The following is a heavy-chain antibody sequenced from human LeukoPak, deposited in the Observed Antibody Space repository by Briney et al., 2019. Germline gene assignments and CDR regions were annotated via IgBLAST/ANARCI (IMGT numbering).Heavy chain of an antibody. J-gene: IGHJ5*02. V-gene: IGHV3-23*01. D-gene: IGHD3-10*01. CDR2: ISGSGGST. CDR3: AKDRTGVSFGERFFDP. CDR1: VFFFRNFA. Sequence: PGGSLRLSCAPSVFFFRNFAMSWAGQAPGKGLEWVSAISGSGGSTYYADSVKGRFTISRDNSKNTLYLQLNSLRPEDTAVYYCAKDRTGVSFGERFFDPWGQGTLVTVSS.